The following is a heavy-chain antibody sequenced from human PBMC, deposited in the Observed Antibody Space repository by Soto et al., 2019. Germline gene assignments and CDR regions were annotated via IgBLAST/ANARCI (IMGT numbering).Heavy chain of an antibody. CDR2: IGETGAIL. J-gene: IGHJ4*02. D-gene: IGHD6-19*01. CDR1: GFNFTVYA. V-gene: IGHV3-23*01. CDR3: VKGGWADS. Sequence: EVQLLQSGGGLVQPEGSLRLSCVASGFNFTVYAMSWVRQAPGKGLEWISRIGETGAILHYADSVKGRFTVSRDNSQKTVSLEIHSPRVDDTAVYYCVKGGWADSWGQGTLVTVSS.